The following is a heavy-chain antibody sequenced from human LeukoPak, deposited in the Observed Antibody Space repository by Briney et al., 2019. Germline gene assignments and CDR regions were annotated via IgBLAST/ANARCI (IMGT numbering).Heavy chain of an antibody. J-gene: IGHJ3*02. Sequence: ASVKVSCKASGYTFTGYYMHWVRQAPGQGLEWMGWINPNSGGTNYAQKFQGWVTMTRDTSISTAYMELRSLRSDDTAVYYCARDIVVVPAAIRGDDAFDIWGQGTMVTVSS. CDR2: INPNSGGT. CDR3: ARDIVVVPAAIRGDDAFDI. V-gene: IGHV1-2*04. CDR1: GYTFTGYY. D-gene: IGHD2-2*02.